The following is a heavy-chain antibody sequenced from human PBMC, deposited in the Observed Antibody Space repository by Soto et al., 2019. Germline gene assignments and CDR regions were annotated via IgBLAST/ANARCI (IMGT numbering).Heavy chain of an antibody. D-gene: IGHD6-19*01. CDR2: IFYSGST. J-gene: IGHJ4*02. CDR1: GGSISGHY. V-gene: IGHV4-59*11. Sequence: QVQLQESGPGLVKPSETLSLTCSVSGGSISGHYWTWIRQSPGKGLEWIGYIFYSGSTNYNPSLKSRITISVDTSKNQCSLMMISVTAADTAVYYCAGGGSSGWSPDYWGLGTLVTVSS. CDR3: AGGGSSGWSPDY.